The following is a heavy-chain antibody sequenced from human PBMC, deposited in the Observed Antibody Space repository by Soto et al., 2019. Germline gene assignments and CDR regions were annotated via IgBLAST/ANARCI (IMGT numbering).Heavy chain of an antibody. CDR3: ARALFGRSTWFDP. Sequence: QVQLQESGPGLVKPSETLSLTCTVSGGSIRSYYWSWIRQPPGKGLEWIGYIYYRGSTNYNPSLKSRVTISVDTSKNQFSLKLSSVTAADTAVYYCARALFGRSTWFDPWGQGTLVTVSS. D-gene: IGHD3-16*01. J-gene: IGHJ5*02. V-gene: IGHV4-59*01. CDR2: IYYRGST. CDR1: GGSIRSYY.